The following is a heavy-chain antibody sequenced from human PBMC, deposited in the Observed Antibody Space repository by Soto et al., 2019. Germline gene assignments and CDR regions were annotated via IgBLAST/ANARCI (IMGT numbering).Heavy chain of an antibody. V-gene: IGHV1-69*04. Sequence: ASVKVSCKASGGTFSSYTISWVRQAPGQGLEWMGRIIPILGIANYAQKFQGRVTITADKSTSTAYMELSSLRSEDTAVYYCGRDDSGTPDSENKNAFNTGGKGTM. J-gene: IGHJ3*02. D-gene: IGHD5-12*01. CDR1: GGTFSSYT. CDR3: GRDDSGTPDSENKNAFNT. CDR2: IIPILGIA.